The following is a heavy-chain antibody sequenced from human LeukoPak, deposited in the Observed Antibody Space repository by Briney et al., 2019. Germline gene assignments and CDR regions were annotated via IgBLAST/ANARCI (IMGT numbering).Heavy chain of an antibody. D-gene: IGHD6-19*01. V-gene: IGHV3-23*01. Sequence: GGSLRLSCAASGFTFSSYGMSWVRQAPGKGLEWVSAISGSGGSTYYADSVKGRFTISRDNSKNTLYLQMNSLRAEDTAVYYCAKDPEGGWYFDYWGQGTLVTVSS. CDR2: ISGSGGST. CDR1: GFTFSSYG. J-gene: IGHJ4*02. CDR3: AKDPEGGWYFDY.